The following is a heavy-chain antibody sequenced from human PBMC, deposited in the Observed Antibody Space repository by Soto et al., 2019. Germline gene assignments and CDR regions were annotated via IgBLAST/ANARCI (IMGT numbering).Heavy chain of an antibody. J-gene: IGHJ4*02. CDR2: ISGSGGST. CDR1: GFTFSSYA. V-gene: IGHV3-23*01. D-gene: IGHD6-19*01. CDR3: AKGGWLVKFDY. Sequence: EVQLLESGGGLVQPGGSLRLSCAASGFTFSSYAMSWVRQAPGKGLEWVSAISGSGGSTYYADSVKGRFTISRDNSKHTLYRQMSNLRAEDTAVYYCAKGGWLVKFDYWGQGALVTVSS.